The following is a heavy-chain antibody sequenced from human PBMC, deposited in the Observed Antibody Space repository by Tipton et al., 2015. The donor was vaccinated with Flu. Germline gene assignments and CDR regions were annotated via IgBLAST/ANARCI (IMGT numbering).Heavy chain of an antibody. D-gene: IGHD4-11*01. J-gene: IGHJ6*02. V-gene: IGHV4-38-2*02. CDR3: ARDLGLQPFYYYGMDV. CDR1: GYSISSGYY. Sequence: TLSLTCTVSGYSISSGYYWGWIRQPPGKGLEWIGSIYHSGSTYYNPSLKSRVTISVDTSKNQFSLKLRSVTAADTAVYYCARDLGLQPFYYYGMDVWGQGTTVTVSS. CDR2: IYHSGST.